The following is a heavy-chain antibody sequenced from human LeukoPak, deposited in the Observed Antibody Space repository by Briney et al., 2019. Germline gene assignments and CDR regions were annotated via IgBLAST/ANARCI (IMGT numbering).Heavy chain of an antibody. CDR1: GFTFSKFA. Sequence: GGSLRLSCAASGFTFSKFAMSWVRQAPGKGLEYVSGISGSGARTYYADSVRGRFTISRDNSKNTLYLQMNSLRAEDTAVYYCAKDLTPYCSSTSCLLYGMDVWGQGTTVTVSS. CDR3: AKDLTPYCSSTSCLLYGMDV. D-gene: IGHD2-2*01. CDR2: ISGSGART. V-gene: IGHV3-23*01. J-gene: IGHJ6*02.